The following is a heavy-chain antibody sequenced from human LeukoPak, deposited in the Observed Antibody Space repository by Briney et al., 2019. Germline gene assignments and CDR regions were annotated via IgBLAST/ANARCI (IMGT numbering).Heavy chain of an antibody. CDR1: GFIFSNYA. CDR2: ISYDGSNK. V-gene: IGHV3-30*04. Sequence: PGGSLRLSCAASGFIFSNYAMHWVGQAPGKGLEGVALISYDGSNKYYADSVKGRFTISRDNAKNSLYLQMNSLRAEDTAVYYCAELGITMIGGVWGKGTTVTISS. CDR3: AELGITMIGGV. J-gene: IGHJ6*04. D-gene: IGHD3-10*02.